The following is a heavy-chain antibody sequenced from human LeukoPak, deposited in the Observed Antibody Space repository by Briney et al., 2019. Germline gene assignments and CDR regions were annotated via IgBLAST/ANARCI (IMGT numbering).Heavy chain of an antibody. V-gene: IGHV3-23*01. J-gene: IGHJ3*02. CDR2: ISGSGGST. D-gene: IGHD3-16*01. Sequence: GGSLRLSCGASEFSISSYKISWVRQAPGKGLEWVSAISGSGGSTYYADSVKGRFTISRDNSKNTLYLQMNSLRAEDTAVYYCAKGSYDYVWGSYSDAFDIWGQGTMVTVSS. CDR1: EFSISSYK. CDR3: AKGSYDYVWGSYSDAFDI.